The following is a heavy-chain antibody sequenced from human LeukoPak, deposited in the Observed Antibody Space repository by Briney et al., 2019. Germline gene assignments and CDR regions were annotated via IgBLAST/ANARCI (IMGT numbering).Heavy chain of an antibody. J-gene: IGHJ4*02. CDR3: ARHRYYGSGSYRAPFDY. CDR2: IYPGDSDT. D-gene: IGHD3-10*01. V-gene: IGHV5-51*01. Sequence: GESLKISCKGSGYNFANYWIGWVRQMPGKGLEWMGIIYPGDSDTRYSPSFQGQVTISADKSISTAYLQWSSLKASDTAMYYCARHRYYGSGSYRAPFDYWGQGTLVTVSS. CDR1: GYNFANYW.